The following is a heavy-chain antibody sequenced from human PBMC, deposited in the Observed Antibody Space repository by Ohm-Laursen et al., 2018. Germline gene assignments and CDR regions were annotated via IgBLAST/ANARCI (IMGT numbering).Heavy chain of an antibody. Sequence: SQTLSLTCTVSGGSISSGGYYWSWIRQHPGKGLEWIGYIYYSGSTYYNPSLKSRVTISVDTSKNQFSLKLSSVTAADTAVYYCARELLWFGKYPDAFDIWGQGTMVTVSS. V-gene: IGHV4-31*03. J-gene: IGHJ3*02. CDR2: IYYSGST. CDR1: GGSISSGGYY. CDR3: ARELLWFGKYPDAFDI. D-gene: IGHD3-10*01.